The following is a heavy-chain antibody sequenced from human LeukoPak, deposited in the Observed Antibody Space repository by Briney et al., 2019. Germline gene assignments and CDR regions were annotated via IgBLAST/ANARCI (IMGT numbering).Heavy chain of an antibody. V-gene: IGHV3-33*01. Sequence: GGSLRLSCAASGFTFSSYGMHWVRQAPGKGLEWVAVIWYDGSNKYYADSVKGRFTISRDNAKNSLSLQMNSLRAEDTAVYYCARDTVFDYWGQGTLVTVSS. CDR2: IWYDGSNK. J-gene: IGHJ4*02. CDR1: GFTFSSYG. CDR3: ARDTVFDY.